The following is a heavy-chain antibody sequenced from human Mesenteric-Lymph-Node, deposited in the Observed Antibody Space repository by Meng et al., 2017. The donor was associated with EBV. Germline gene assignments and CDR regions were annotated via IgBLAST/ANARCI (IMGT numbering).Heavy chain of an antibody. V-gene: IGHV3-23*01. CDR1: GFPFNVYD. D-gene: IGHD2/OR15-2a*01. CDR2: ISGSGLTT. CDR3: AKENNRWPDNWFDP. Sequence: EVILLESGGDLVQPGGSLRLSCAASGFPFNVYDMSWVRQAPGKGLEWVSGISGSGLTTYYADSVKGRFTMSRDNPGNTLYLQMNSLRVEDTAIYYCAKENNRWPDNWFDPWGQGTLVTVSS. J-gene: IGHJ5*02.